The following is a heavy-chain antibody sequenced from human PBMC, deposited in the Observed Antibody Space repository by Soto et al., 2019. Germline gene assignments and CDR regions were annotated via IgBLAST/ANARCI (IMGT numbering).Heavy chain of an antibody. V-gene: IGHV5-10-1*01. CDR1: GYRFNSYC. Sequence: GESLKISCKGSGYRFNSYCISWVRQMPGKGLEWMGRIDPSDSYTNYSPSFQGHVTISADKSISTAYLQWSSLKASDAAMYYCARRTXDSSGYPSGFXYWGKGTLVXVSS. D-gene: IGHD3-22*01. J-gene: IGHJ4*02. CDR2: IDPSDSYT. CDR3: ARRTXDSSGYPSGFXY.